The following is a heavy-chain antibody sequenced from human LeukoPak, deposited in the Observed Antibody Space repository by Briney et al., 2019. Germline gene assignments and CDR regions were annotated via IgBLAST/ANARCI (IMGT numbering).Heavy chain of an antibody. CDR3: ARDNMVRGVMQWFDP. V-gene: IGHV4-4*07. CDR1: GGSMSGSY. Sequence: PSETLSLTCTVSGGSMSGSYLSWIRQPAGKGLEWIGRIYDSGSTNYNPSLKSRVTISLDMSKNRISLKLTSVTAADTAIYYCARDNMVRGVMQWFDPWGQGTLVTVSS. J-gene: IGHJ5*02. CDR2: IYDSGST. D-gene: IGHD3-10*01.